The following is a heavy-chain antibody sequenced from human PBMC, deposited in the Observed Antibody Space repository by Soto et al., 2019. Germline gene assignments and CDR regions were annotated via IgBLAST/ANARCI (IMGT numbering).Heavy chain of an antibody. Sequence: QVQLVQSGAEVKKPGSSAKVSCKASGGTFNTYAITWVRQAPGQGFEWMGGVIPLFNTPDYAQKFQGRLTITSDESTSTVYLELSCLSSEDTAGYFCALASKWERLGYFYGMDVWGQGTTVTVSS. V-gene: IGHV1-69*01. D-gene: IGHD1-26*01. CDR1: GGTFNTYA. J-gene: IGHJ6*02. CDR3: ALASKWERLGYFYGMDV. CDR2: VIPLFNTP.